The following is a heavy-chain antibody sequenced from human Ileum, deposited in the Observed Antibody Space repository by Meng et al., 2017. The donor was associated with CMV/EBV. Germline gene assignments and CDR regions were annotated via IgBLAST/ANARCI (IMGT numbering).Heavy chain of an antibody. CDR3: ARSRNALVRYYDIPSL. Sequence: GESLKISCAASGFRFSDYYMSWIRQAPGKGLEWISYISNSGSPIYNADSVKGRFTVSRDNARNSLYLQMNSLRVEDTAVYYCARSRNALVRYYDIPSLWGQGTTVTVSS. J-gene: IGHJ6*02. CDR1: GFRFSDYY. CDR2: ISNSGSPI. V-gene: IGHV3-11*01. D-gene: IGHD3-9*01.